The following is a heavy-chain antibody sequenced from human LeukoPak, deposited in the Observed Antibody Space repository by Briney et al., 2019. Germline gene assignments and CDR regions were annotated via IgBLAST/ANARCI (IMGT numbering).Heavy chain of an antibody. D-gene: IGHD3-22*01. CDR2: IYYSGTT. Sequence: MPSETLSLTCTVSGGSINSGAYYWSWIRQHPGKGLEWIGYIYYSGTTYYNPSLKSRVTISVDTSKNQFSLKLNSVTAADTAVYYCASVKDDSGYYQPFDPWGQGTLVTVSS. CDR3: ASVKDDSGYYQPFDP. J-gene: IGHJ5*02. V-gene: IGHV4-31*03. CDR1: GGSINSGAYY.